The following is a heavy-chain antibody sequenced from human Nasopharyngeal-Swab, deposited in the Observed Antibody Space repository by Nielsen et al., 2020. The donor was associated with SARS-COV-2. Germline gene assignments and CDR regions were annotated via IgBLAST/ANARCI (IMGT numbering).Heavy chain of an antibody. D-gene: IGHD4-17*01. Sequence: GGALRPSCAASGFAFSDYSMDWVRQAPGKGLEWVSYITSSSSTRYYADSVKGRFTVSRDNAKNSLYLQMSSLRDEDTAVYYCAKVGNDYGDYWFDPWGQGTLVTVSS. CDR3: AKVGNDYGDYWFDP. J-gene: IGHJ5*02. CDR2: ITSSSSTR. CDR1: GFAFSDYS. V-gene: IGHV3-48*02.